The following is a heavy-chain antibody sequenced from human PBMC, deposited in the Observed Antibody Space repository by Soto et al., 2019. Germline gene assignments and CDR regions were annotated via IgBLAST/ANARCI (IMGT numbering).Heavy chain of an antibody. D-gene: IGHD2-2*02. CDR3: ARDKCSSTSCYMATSRSIHDY. CDR2: ISYDGSNK. V-gene: IGHV3-30-3*01. Sequence: GGSLRLSCAASGFTFSSYAMHWVRQAPGKGLEWVAVISYDGSNKYYADSVKGRFTISRDNSKNTLYLQMNSLRAEDTAVYYCARDKCSSTSCYMATSRSIHDYWGQGTLVNVSS. CDR1: GFTFSSYA. J-gene: IGHJ4*02.